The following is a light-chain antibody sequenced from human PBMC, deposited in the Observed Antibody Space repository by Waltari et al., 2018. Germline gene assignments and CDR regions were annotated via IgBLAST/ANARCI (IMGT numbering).Light chain of an antibody. CDR2: YNT. V-gene: IGLV1-51*01. J-gene: IGLJ2*01. CDR3: GTWDTNLRAGV. Sequence: QSVLTQPPSVSSTPGQKVTISCSGTSSTIGSGYVSWYQQLPGTAPKLLIYYNTERHSGIPDRFSGSKSGTSATLDISGLQTGDEADYYCGTWDTNLRAGVFGGGTKLTVL. CDR1: SSTIGSGY.